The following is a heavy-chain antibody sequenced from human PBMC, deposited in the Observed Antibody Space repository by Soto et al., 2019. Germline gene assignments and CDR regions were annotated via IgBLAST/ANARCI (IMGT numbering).Heavy chain of an antibody. V-gene: IGHV3-30-3*01. CDR2: VSSDGAHE. J-gene: IGHJ4*02. Sequence: GGSLRLSCAASGFTFSTYTMHWVRLAPGRGLEWVAAVSSDGAHEHYADSVKGRFTISRDNSKNTLYLQVDSLRADDTAVYYCARERGYCGPLDYWGQGTLVTVSS. D-gene: IGHD3-10*01. CDR3: ARERGYCGPLDY. CDR1: GFTFSTYT.